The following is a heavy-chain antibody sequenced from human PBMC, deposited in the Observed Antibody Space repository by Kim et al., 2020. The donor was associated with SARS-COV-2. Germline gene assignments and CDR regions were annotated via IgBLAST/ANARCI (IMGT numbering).Heavy chain of an antibody. J-gene: IGHJ3*02. D-gene: IGHD3-22*01. V-gene: IGHV3-30-3*01. CDR1: GFTFSSYA. CDR2: ISYDGSNK. Sequence: GGSLRLSCAASGFTFSSYAMHWVRQAPGKGLEWVAVISYDGSNKYYADSVKGRFTISRDNSKNTLYLQMNSLRAEDTAVYYCARDSSGYWGKSAFDIWGQGTMVTVSS. CDR3: ARDSSGYWGKSAFDI.